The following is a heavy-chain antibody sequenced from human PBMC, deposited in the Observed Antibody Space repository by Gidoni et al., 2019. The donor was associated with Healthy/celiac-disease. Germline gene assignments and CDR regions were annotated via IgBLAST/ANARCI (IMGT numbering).Heavy chain of an antibody. CDR1: GFTFSSYS. J-gene: IGHJ2*01. D-gene: IGHD1-26*01. CDR3: ARSPYSGSYYDWYFDL. Sequence: EVQLVESGGGLVKPGGSLRLSCAASGFTFSSYSMNWVRQAPGKGLEWVSSISSSSSYIYYADSVKGRFTISRDNAKNSLYLQMNSLRAEDTAVYYCARSPYSGSYYDWYFDLWGRGTLVTVSS. V-gene: IGHV3-21*01. CDR2: ISSSSSYI.